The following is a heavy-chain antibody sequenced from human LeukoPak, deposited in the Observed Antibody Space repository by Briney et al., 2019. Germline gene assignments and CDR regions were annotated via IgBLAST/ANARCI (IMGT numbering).Heavy chain of an antibody. D-gene: IGHD3-10*02. Sequence: PGGSLRLSCAASGFTFSSYGMHWVRQAPGKGLEWVAFIRYDGNRKYYADSVKGRFTISRDNSKNTLYLQMNSLRAEDTAVYYCAELGITMIGGVWGKGTTVTISS. CDR2: IRYDGNRK. V-gene: IGHV3-30*02. J-gene: IGHJ6*04. CDR1: GFTFSSYG. CDR3: AELGITMIGGV.